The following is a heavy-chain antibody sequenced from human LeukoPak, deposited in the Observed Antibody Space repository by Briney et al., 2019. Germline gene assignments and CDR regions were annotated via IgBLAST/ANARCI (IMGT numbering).Heavy chain of an antibody. CDR3: ARGRGYSYGEDLDY. J-gene: IGHJ4*02. CDR1: GYTFTGYY. D-gene: IGHD5-18*01. V-gene: IGHV1-2*02. Sequence: VASVKVSCKASGYTFTGYYMHWVRQAPGQGLEWMGWINPNSGGTNYAQKFQGRVTMTRDTSISTAYMELSRLRSDDTAVYYCARGRGYSYGEDLDYWGQGNLVTVSS. CDR2: INPNSGGT.